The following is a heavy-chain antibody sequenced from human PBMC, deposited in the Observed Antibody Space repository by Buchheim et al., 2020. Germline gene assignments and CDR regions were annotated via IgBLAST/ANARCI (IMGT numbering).Heavy chain of an antibody. J-gene: IGHJ4*02. Sequence: EVQLVESGGGLVEPGGSLRLSCAASGFTFSSYDMNWVREAPGKGLEWVSSISSSSSHIYYADSVKGRFTIPRDNAKHSLYLQMNSLRAEDTAVYYCVRNSYSSRWALGYWGQGTL. D-gene: IGHD6-13*01. V-gene: IGHV3-21*01. CDR3: VRNSYSSRWALGY. CDR2: ISSSSSHI. CDR1: GFTFSSYD.